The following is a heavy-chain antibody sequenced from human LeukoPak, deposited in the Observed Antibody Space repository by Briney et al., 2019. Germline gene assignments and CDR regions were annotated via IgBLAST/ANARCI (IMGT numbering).Heavy chain of an antibody. Sequence: SETLSLXCAVYGGSFSGYYWSWIRQPPGKGLEWIGEINHSGSTNYNPSLKSRVTISVDTSKNQFSPKLSSVTAADTAVYYCARDYTGYSSGWSFDYWGLGTLVTVSS. J-gene: IGHJ4*02. CDR1: GGSFSGYY. CDR3: ARDYTGYSSGWSFDY. V-gene: IGHV4-34*01. D-gene: IGHD6-19*01. CDR2: INHSGST.